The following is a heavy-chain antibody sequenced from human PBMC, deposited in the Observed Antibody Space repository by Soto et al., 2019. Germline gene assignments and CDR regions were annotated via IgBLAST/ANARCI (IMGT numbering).Heavy chain of an antibody. D-gene: IGHD6-19*01. CDR3: VKEASGWKSRGSFDL. Sequence: GGSLRLSCAASGFTFSSYGMHWARQAPGKGLEWVAVISYDGSNKYYADSVKGRFTISRDNSKNTLYLQMNSLRAEDTAIYYCVKEASGWKSRGSFDLWGRGTMVTVSS. CDR1: GFTFSSYG. V-gene: IGHV3-30*18. J-gene: IGHJ3*01. CDR2: ISYDGSNK.